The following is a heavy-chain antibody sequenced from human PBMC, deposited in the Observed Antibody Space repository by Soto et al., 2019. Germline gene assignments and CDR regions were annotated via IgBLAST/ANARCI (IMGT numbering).Heavy chain of an antibody. Sequence: PGESLKISCQGSGYSFTRYWIGWVRQMPGKGLEWMGIIYPGDSDTRYSPSFQGQVTISADKSINTAYLQWSSLKASDTAIYYCARVYYYDSSGYSYAYWGQGTLVTVS. CDR2: IYPGDSDT. V-gene: IGHV5-51*01. CDR3: ARVYYYDSSGYSYAY. J-gene: IGHJ4*02. CDR1: GYSFTRYW. D-gene: IGHD3-22*01.